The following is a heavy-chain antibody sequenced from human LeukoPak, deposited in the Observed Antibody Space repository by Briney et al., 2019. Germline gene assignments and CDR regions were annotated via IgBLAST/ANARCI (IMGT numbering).Heavy chain of an antibody. V-gene: IGHV3-7*03. CDR3: ARGEAYCSSTSCRAFDI. CDR2: IKQDGSEK. Sequence: GGSLRLSCAASGVTFSSYWMSWVRQAPGKGQDWAANIKQDGSEKYYVDSVKGRFTISRDNAKNSLYLQMNSLRAEDTAVYYCARGEAYCSSTSCRAFDIWGQGTMVTVSS. D-gene: IGHD2-2*01. CDR1: GVTFSSYW. J-gene: IGHJ3*02.